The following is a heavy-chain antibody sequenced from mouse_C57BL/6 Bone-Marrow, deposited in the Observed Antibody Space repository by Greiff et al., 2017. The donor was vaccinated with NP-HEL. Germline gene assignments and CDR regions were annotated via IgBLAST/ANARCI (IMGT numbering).Heavy chain of an antibody. Sequence: VKLMESGPGLVQPSQSLSITCTVSGFSLTSYGVHWVRQSPGKGLEWLGVIWSGGSTDYNAAFISRLSISKDNSKSQVFFKMNSLQADDTAIYYCARGGGGSSFYYAMDYWGQGTSVTVSS. CDR2: IWSGGST. D-gene: IGHD1-1*01. CDR3: ARGGGGSSFYYAMDY. V-gene: IGHV2-2*01. CDR1: GFSLTSYG. J-gene: IGHJ4*01.